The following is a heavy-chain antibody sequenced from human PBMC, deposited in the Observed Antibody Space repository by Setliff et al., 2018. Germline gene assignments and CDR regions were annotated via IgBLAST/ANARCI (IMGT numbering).Heavy chain of an antibody. CDR1: GYTLTSYA. CDR2: INAGNGNT. V-gene: IGHV1-3*01. J-gene: IGHJ6*03. Sequence: GASVKVSCKASGYTLTSYAMHWVRQAPGQRLEWMGWINAGNGNTKYSQKFQGRVTITRDTSANTAYMELSSLRSEDTAVYYCARDDDDFYSGYPYMDVWGKGTTVTVSS. D-gene: IGHD3-3*01. CDR3: ARDDDDFYSGYPYMDV.